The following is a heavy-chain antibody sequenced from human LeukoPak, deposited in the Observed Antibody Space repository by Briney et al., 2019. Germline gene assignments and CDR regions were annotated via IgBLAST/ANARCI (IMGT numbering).Heavy chain of an antibody. Sequence: GGSLRPSCAASGFIFSSYSMNWVRQAPGKGLEWVSSISSSSSYIYYADSVKGRFTISRDNAKNSLYLQMNSLRAEDTAVYYCARDRVDDYYGSGSTPYSYWGQGTLVTVSS. CDR1: GFIFSSYS. CDR2: ISSSSSYI. D-gene: IGHD3-10*01. J-gene: IGHJ4*02. V-gene: IGHV3-21*01. CDR3: ARDRVDDYYGSGSTPYSY.